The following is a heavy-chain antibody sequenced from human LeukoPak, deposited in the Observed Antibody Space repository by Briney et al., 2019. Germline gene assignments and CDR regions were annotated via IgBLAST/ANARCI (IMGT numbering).Heavy chain of an antibody. CDR3: ARHGPGEDIVVVPAAPLNYYYGMDV. CDR2: IDPGDSYT. Sequence: GEPLKISCKGSGDSFTSYWICWVRQMPAKGQEWMGRIDPGDSYTNYSPSFLGHVTISADKSISTAYLQWSSLKASDTAMYYCARHGPGEDIVVVPAAPLNYYYGMDVWGQGTTVTVSS. V-gene: IGHV5-10-1*01. CDR1: GDSFTSYW. D-gene: IGHD2-2*01. J-gene: IGHJ6*02.